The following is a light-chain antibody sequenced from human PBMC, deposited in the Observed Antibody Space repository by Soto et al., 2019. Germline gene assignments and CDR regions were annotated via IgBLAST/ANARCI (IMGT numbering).Light chain of an antibody. V-gene: IGKV1-6*01. J-gene: IGKJ1*01. Sequence: AIQLTQSPSSLSASVGDRVTITCRASQGIRNDLGWYQQKPGKAPKLLIYAASSLQSGVPSRFSGSASGTDFTLTISSPQPEDFATYYCLQDYSYPWTFGQGTKVDIK. CDR1: QGIRND. CDR2: AAS. CDR3: LQDYSYPWT.